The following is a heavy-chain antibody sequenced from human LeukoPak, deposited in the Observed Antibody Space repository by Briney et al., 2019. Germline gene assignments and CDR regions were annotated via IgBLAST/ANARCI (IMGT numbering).Heavy chain of an antibody. D-gene: IGHD2-8*01. CDR3: ASGYCTNDVCYTGGFDY. CDR2: ISYNGSSK. Sequence: PGGSLRLSCAASGFTFSNYAMHWVRQAPGKGLEWVAVISYNGSSKYYADSVKGRLTISRDNSKNTVYLQMNSLRAEDSAVYYCASGYCTNDVCYTGGFDYWGQGTLVTVSS. J-gene: IGHJ4*02. V-gene: IGHV3-30-3*01. CDR1: GFTFSNYA.